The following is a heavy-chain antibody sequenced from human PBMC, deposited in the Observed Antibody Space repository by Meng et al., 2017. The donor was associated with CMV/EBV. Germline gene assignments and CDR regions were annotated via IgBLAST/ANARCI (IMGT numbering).Heavy chain of an antibody. CDR1: GGSVSSGSYY. CDR3: ARQHSSGWLSGWFDP. J-gene: IGHJ5*02. D-gene: IGHD6-19*01. V-gene: IGHV4-61*01. Sequence: SETLSLTCTVSGGSVSSGSYYWSWIRQPPGKGLEWIGYIYYSGSNNYNPSLKSRVTISVDTSKNQFSLKLSSVTAADTAVYYCARQHSSGWLSGWFDPWGQGTLVTVSS. CDR2: IYYSGSN.